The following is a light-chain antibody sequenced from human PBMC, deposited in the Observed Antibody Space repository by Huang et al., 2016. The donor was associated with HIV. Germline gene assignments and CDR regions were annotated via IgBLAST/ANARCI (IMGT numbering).Light chain of an antibody. CDR2: CAF. V-gene: IGKV3-15*01. CDR1: QSVSRN. Sequence: EIVLTQSPATLSVSPGESAPLSCRAIQSVSRNLAWYQHKPGQTPRLLIYCAFTRATGIPSRFSGSGSGTEFTLTISSLQSEDFAVYFCQQYNDWLTFGQGTKVEIK. CDR3: QQYNDWLT. J-gene: IGKJ1*01.